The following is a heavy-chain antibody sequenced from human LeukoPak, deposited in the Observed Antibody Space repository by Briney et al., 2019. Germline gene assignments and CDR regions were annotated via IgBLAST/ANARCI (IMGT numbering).Heavy chain of an antibody. J-gene: IGHJ4*02. Sequence: GGSLRLSCAASGFTFSTYWMHWVRQDPGKGLVWVSRISSDASITSYADPVKGRFTISRDNAKNTLYLQMNSLRAEDTALYYCAASARTYLGSSLDYWGQGTLVTVSS. CDR1: GFTFSTYW. CDR3: AASARTYLGSSLDY. V-gene: IGHV3-74*01. CDR2: ISSDASIT. D-gene: IGHD2-15*01.